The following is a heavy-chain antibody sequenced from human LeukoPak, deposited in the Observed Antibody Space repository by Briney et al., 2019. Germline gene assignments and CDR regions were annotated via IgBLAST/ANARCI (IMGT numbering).Heavy chain of an antibody. J-gene: IGHJ5*02. CDR3: ARFYYGSGSYYYNWFDP. D-gene: IGHD3-10*01. CDR2: ISAYNGNT. V-gene: IGHV1-18*01. Sequence: GASVKVSCKASGYTFTSYGISWVRHAPGQGLEWMGWISAYNGNTNYAQKLQGRVTMTTDTSTSTAYMELRSLRSDDTAVYYCARFYYGSGSYYYNWFDPWGQGTLVTVSS. CDR1: GYTFTSYG.